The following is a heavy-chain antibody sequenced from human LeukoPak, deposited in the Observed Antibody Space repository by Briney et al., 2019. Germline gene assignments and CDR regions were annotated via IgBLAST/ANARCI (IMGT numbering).Heavy chain of an antibody. V-gene: IGHV1-2*02. D-gene: IGHD4-23*01. CDR1: GYTFTGYY. Sequence: ASVKLSCKASGYTFTGYYMHWVRQAPGQGLEWMGWINPNSGGTNYAQKFHGRVTMTRDTSISTAYMDLSRLRSDDTAVYYCARTVGIYYFDYWGQGTLVTVSS. CDR2: INPNSGGT. CDR3: ARTVGIYYFDY. J-gene: IGHJ4*02.